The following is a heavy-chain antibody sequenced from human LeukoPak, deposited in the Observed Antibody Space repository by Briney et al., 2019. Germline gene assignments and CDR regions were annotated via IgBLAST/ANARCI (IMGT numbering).Heavy chain of an antibody. V-gene: IGHV3-11*03. J-gene: IGHJ2*01. D-gene: IGHD1-26*01. Sequence: GGSLRLSCAVSGFTFSEYYMTWIRQAPGKALEGISYIDNRGIFTNYADSVKGRFTISRDDAKNSLYLQMNNLRGEDTGMYYCARRSGYGTYSLWYLDLWGRGILITVSS. CDR1: GFTFSEYY. CDR2: IDNRGIFT. CDR3: ARRSGYGTYSLWYLDL.